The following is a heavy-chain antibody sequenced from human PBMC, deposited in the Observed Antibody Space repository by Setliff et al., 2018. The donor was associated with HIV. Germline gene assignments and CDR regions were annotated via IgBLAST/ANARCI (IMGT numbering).Heavy chain of an antibody. Sequence: PSETLSLTCTVSGGSMRGYYWSWIRQPAGKGLEWIGRVYISGSTNYNPSLESRVTMSLDNSKNQFSLKLSSVTAADTAVYYCARGAGLGQEGEYLHHWGQGTLVTVSS. CDR2: VYISGST. CDR3: ARGAGLGQEGEYLHH. J-gene: IGHJ1*01. CDR1: GGSMRGYY. V-gene: IGHV4-4*07. D-gene: IGHD6-19*01.